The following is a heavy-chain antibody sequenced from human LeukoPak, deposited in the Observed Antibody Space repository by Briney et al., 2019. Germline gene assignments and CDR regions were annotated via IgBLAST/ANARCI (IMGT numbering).Heavy chain of an antibody. CDR2: IRYDGSNK. J-gene: IGHJ4*02. D-gene: IGHD2-2*01. CDR3: AAPGVPAATYYFDY. CDR1: GFTFSTYG. V-gene: IGHV3-30*02. Sequence: GGSLRLSCAASGFTFSTYGMHWVRQAPGRGLDWVAFIRYDGSNKYYADSVKGRFTISRDNSKNTVYLQMNSLRAEDTAVYYCAAPGVPAATYYFDYWGQGTLVTVSS.